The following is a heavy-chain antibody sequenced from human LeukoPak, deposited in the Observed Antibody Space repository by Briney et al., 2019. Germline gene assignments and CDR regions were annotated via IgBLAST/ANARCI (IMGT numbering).Heavy chain of an antibody. Sequence: NPSETLSLTCTVSGASISTSYWSWIRQPPGKGLEWIAHVHYPATTIYNPSLKSRVAISLDASKRQFTLKMTSVTAADTAVYYCARHEVGCSTTSRYPYYFDYWGQGTLVTVSS. CDR1: GASISTSY. CDR3: ARHEVGCSTTSRYPYYFDY. CDR2: VHYPATT. D-gene: IGHD2-2*01. J-gene: IGHJ4*02. V-gene: IGHV4-59*08.